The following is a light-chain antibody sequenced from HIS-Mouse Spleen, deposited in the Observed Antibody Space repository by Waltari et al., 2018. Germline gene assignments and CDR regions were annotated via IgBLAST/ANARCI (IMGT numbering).Light chain of an antibody. CDR3: MQGTHWLLT. V-gene: IGKV2-30*02. CDR1: QSLVHSDGNTY. Sequence: DVVMTQSPLSLPVTLGQPASISCRSSQSLVHSDGNTYLNWFQQGPGQSPRRLIYKVSNQDSGVPDRFGGSGSGTDFTLKISRVEAEDVGVYYCMQGTHWLLTFGGGTKVEIK. CDR2: KVS. J-gene: IGKJ4*01.